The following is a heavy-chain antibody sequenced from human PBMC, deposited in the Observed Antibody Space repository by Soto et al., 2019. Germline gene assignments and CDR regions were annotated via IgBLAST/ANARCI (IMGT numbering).Heavy chain of an antibody. V-gene: IGHV3-48*04. J-gene: IGHJ4*02. CDR1: GFTFSTYS. Sequence: GGSLRLSCAASGFTFSTYSMSWVRQAPGKGLEWVSYISSTSNTIYYADSVKGRFTISRDNAKNSLYLQMNSLRAEDTAVYYCAKAVAGNLWSLYFDYWGQGTLVTVSS. D-gene: IGHD6-19*01. CDR3: AKAVAGNLWSLYFDY. CDR2: ISSTSNTI.